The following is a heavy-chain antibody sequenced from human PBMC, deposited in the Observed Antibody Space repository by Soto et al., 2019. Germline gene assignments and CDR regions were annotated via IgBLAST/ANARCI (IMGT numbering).Heavy chain of an antibody. J-gene: IGHJ6*02. CDR2: INHSGST. CDR3: ARGLELSLGSGLDV. Sequence: SETLSLTCAVYGGSFSGYYWSWIRQPPGKGLEWIGEINHSGSTNYNPSLKSRVTISVDTSKNQFSLKLSSVTAADTAVYYCARGLELSLGSGLDVWGQGTTVTVSS. D-gene: IGHD1-7*01. V-gene: IGHV4-34*01. CDR1: GGSFSGYY.